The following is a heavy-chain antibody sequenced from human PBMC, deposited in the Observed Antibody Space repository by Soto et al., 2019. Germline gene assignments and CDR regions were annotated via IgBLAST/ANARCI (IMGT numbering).Heavy chain of an antibody. CDR3: ARDIAAAGIGYYYYGMDV. D-gene: IGHD6-13*01. CDR1: GYSFTSYW. V-gene: IGHV5-51*01. J-gene: IGHJ6*02. Sequence: PGESLKISCKGSGYSFTSYWIGWVRQMPWKGLEWMGIIYPGDSDTRYSPSFQGQVTISADKSISTAYLQWSSLKASDTAMYYCARDIAAAGIGYYYYGMDVWGQGTTVTVSS. CDR2: IYPGDSDT.